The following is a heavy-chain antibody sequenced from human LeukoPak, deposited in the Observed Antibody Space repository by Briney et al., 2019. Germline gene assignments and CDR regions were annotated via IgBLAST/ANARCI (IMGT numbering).Heavy chain of an antibody. Sequence: GESLKISCKGSGYSFTSYWIGWVRQMPGKGLEWMGIIYPGDSDTRYSPSFQGQVTISADKSISTAYLQWSSLKASDTAMYYCARLHHIVVVPAAVDYWGQGTLVTASS. D-gene: IGHD2-2*01. V-gene: IGHV5-51*01. CDR3: ARLHHIVVVPAAVDY. CDR2: IYPGDSDT. CDR1: GYSFTSYW. J-gene: IGHJ4*02.